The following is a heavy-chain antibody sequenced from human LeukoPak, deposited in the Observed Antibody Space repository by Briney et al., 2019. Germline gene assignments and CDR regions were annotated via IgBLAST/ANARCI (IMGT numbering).Heavy chain of an antibody. V-gene: IGHV3-33*06. D-gene: IGHD4-11*01. J-gene: IGHJ4*02. CDR3: AKQSGAMTNFDH. CDR2: IWFDGTNI. Sequence: GGSLRLSCAASGFVFNAHGMHWVRQAPGKGLEWLATIWFDGTNIYYADSVKGRFTISRDNSKNKLYLLMDTLRAADTAVYYCAKQSGAMTNFDHCGRGTLVTVSS. CDR1: GFVFNAHG.